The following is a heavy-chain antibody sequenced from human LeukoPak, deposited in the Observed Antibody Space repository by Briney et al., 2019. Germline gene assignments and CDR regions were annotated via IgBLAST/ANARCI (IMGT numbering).Heavy chain of an antibody. CDR2: IYSGGST. D-gene: IGHD2-21*01. V-gene: IGHV3-53*01. Sequence: PGGSLRLSCAASGFTVSSNYMSWVRQAPGKGLEWVSVIYSGGSTYYADSVKGRFTISRDDSKNTLYLQMNSLRAEDTAVYYCAREGLSYAFDIWGQGTMVTVSS. J-gene: IGHJ3*02. CDR1: GFTVSSNY. CDR3: AREGLSYAFDI.